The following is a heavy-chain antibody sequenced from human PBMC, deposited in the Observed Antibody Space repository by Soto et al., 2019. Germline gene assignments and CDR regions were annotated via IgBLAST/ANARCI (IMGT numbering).Heavy chain of an antibody. CDR2: ISGSGGST. CDR1: GFTFNSHA. D-gene: IGHD3-9*01. J-gene: IGHJ4*02. V-gene: IGHV3-23*01. Sequence: GGSLRLSCVASGFTFNSHAMSWVRQAPGEGLEWVSAISGSGGSTYYADSVKGRFTISRDNSKNTLYLQMNSLRAEDTAVYYCAKDRDYDIARLSRWGQGTLVTVSS. CDR3: AKDRDYDIARLSR.